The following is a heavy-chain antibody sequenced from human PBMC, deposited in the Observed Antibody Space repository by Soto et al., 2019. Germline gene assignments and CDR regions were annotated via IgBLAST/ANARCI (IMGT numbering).Heavy chain of an antibody. J-gene: IGHJ4*02. CDR3: ARLRCDYCHFDY. V-gene: IGHV1-69*13. D-gene: IGHD4-17*01. Sequence: SVKVSCKDSGGTYSSYAISWVRQAPGQGLEWMGGIIPIFGTANYAQKFQGRVTITADESTSTAYMELSSLRSEDTAVYYCARLRCDYCHFDYWGQGTLVTVSS. CDR1: GGTYSSYA. CDR2: IIPIFGTA.